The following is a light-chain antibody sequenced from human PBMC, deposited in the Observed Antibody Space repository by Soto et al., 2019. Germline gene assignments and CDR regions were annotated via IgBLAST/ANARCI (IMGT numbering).Light chain of an antibody. V-gene: IGKV1-5*03. CDR3: QQYNRYST. J-gene: IGKJ1*01. CDR2: KAS. CDR1: QTISSW. Sequence: DIQMTQSPSTLSVSVGDRVTITCRASQTISSWLAWYKQKPGKAPKLLIYKASTLKSGVPSRLSGSGSGTEFTLTISSMQPDDYATYYCQQYNRYSTFGHGTKVDIK.